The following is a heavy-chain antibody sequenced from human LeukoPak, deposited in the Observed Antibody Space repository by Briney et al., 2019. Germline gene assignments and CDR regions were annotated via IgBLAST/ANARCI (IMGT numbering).Heavy chain of an antibody. CDR2: IYSSGRT. V-gene: IGHV4-4*07. J-gene: IGHJ4*02. Sequence: SETLSLTCTVSGGSISSYYWTWIRQPAGKGLEWIGRIYSSGRTNYNPSLKSRVTMSADTSKNQFSLKLTSVTAADTAVYYCARGYGSGSYNNFNQWGQGLLVAVSS. D-gene: IGHD3-10*01. CDR3: ARGYGSGSYNNFNQ. CDR1: GGSISSYY.